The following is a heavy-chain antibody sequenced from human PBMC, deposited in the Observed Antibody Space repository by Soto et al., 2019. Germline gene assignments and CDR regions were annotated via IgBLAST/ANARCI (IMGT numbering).Heavy chain of an antibody. CDR3: ARVRSYYYGSGSYSDWFDP. D-gene: IGHD3-10*01. V-gene: IGHV3-11*06. CDR2: INSSSSYT. J-gene: IGHJ5*02. CDR1: GFTFSDYY. Sequence: QVQLVESGGGLVKPGGSLRLSCAASGFTFSDYYMSWIRQAPGKGLEWVSYINSSSSYTNYADSVKGRFTISRDNAKNSLYLQMNSLRAEDTAVYYCARVRSYYYGSGSYSDWFDPWGQGTLVTVSS.